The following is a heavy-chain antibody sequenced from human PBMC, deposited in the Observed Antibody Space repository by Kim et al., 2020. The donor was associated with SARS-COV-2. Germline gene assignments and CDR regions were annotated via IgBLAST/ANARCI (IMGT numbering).Heavy chain of an antibody. D-gene: IGHD3-22*01. CDR1: GGTFSSYA. CDR3: ARDQHDSSGYYFEYYYYYY. CDR2: IIPILGIA. V-gene: IGHV1-69*04. Sequence: SVKDSCKASGGTFSSYAISWVRQAPGQGLEWMGRIIPILGIANYAQKFQGRVTITADKSTSTAYMELSSLRSEDTAVYYCARDQHDSSGYYFEYYYYYY. J-gene: IGHJ6*01.